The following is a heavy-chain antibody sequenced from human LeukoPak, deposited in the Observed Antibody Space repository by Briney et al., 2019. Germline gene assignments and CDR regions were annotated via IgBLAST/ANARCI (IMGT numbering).Heavy chain of an antibody. CDR2: IHHSGST. D-gene: IGHD5-18*01. Sequence: SETLSLTCAVSGGSISYSKWWSWVRQPPGKGLEWIGEIHHSGSTHYNPSLKSRVTISVDTSKNQFSLKLSSVTAADTAVYYCARDAIQLWPYDYWGQGTLVTVSS. CDR1: GGSISYSKW. CDR3: ARDAIQLWPYDY. V-gene: IGHV4-4*02. J-gene: IGHJ4*02.